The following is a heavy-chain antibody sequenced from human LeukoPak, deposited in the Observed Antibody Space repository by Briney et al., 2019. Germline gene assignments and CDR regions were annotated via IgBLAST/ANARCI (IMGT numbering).Heavy chain of an antibody. Sequence: ASVKVPFKASGYTFTSYYMHWVRQAPGQGLEWMGIINPSGGSTSYAQKFQGRVTMTRDMSTSTVYMELSSLRSEDTAVYYCARDRGSSWPELNGASGYWGQGTLVTVSS. CDR1: GYTFTSYY. D-gene: IGHD6-13*01. V-gene: IGHV1-46*01. CDR3: ARDRGSSWPELNGASGY. CDR2: INPSGGST. J-gene: IGHJ4*02.